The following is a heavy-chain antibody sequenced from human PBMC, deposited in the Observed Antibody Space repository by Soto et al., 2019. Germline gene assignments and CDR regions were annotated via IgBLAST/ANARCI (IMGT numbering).Heavy chain of an antibody. J-gene: IGHJ5*02. CDR3: AHIPNYYQYDWFDP. V-gene: IGHV2-5*02. D-gene: IGHD3-16*01. CDR1: GFSLTTRGVG. Sequence: QITLKESGPTLVKPTQTLTLTCTFSGFSLTTRGVGVGWIRQPPGKALECLALIYWDDDKRYSPSLQSRLSIXKXTXXYQVVLTMTNVDPVDTATYYCAHIPNYYQYDWFDPWGQGTLVSVSS. CDR2: IYWDDDK.